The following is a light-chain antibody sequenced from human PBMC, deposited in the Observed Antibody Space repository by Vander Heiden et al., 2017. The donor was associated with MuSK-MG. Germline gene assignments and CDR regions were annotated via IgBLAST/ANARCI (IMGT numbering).Light chain of an antibody. CDR1: QSVSRY. Sequence: EIVLTQSPATLSLSPGERATLSCRASQSVSRYLAWYQQKPGQAPRLLIYDASNRATGIPARFSGSGYGTDFTLTISSREPEDFAVYYCQQRSKWPPLTFGGGTKVEIK. CDR2: DAS. J-gene: IGKJ4*01. CDR3: QQRSKWPPLT. V-gene: IGKV3-11*01.